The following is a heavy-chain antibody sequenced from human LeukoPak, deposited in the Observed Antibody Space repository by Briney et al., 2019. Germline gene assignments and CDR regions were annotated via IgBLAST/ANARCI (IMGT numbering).Heavy chain of an antibody. J-gene: IGHJ4*02. Sequence: GGSLRLSCAASGFSFSSYWMRWVRQAPGKGLEWVANIRPGGSEKDYVDSVKGRFTISRDNAKNSLYLQMNSLRAGDTVVYYCARDSSGYFDYWGQGILVTVSS. CDR1: GFSFSSYW. D-gene: IGHD3-22*01. V-gene: IGHV3-7*01. CDR3: ARDSSGYFDY. CDR2: IRPGGSEK.